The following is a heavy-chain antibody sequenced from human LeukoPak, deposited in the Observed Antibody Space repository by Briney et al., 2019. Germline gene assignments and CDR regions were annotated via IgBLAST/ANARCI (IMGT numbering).Heavy chain of an antibody. D-gene: IGHD2-2*02. J-gene: IGHJ4*02. Sequence: GASVKVSCKASGYSFTSYGFSWVRQAPGQGLEWMGWISPYNGNTNYAQKLQGRVTMTSDTSTSTAYMELRSLRSDDTAVYYCARYCSSTSCYNVWGQGTLVTVSS. V-gene: IGHV1-18*01. CDR1: GYSFTSYG. CDR3: ARYCSSTSCYNV. CDR2: ISPYNGNT.